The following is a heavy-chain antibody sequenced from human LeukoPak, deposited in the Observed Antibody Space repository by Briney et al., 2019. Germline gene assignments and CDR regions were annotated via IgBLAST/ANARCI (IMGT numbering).Heavy chain of an antibody. J-gene: IGHJ4*02. V-gene: IGHV3-7*01. D-gene: IGHD7-27*01. CDR1: GFTFRKHW. CDR2: IKEDGSEK. Sequence: GGSLRLSCAATGFTFRKHWMSWVRQAIGKGLECVAKIKEDGSEKHYVDSVKGRFTISRDNAKNSLHLQMNSLRADDTAVYYCARDYTGGWNDYWGQGTLVTVSS. CDR3: ARDYTGGWNDY.